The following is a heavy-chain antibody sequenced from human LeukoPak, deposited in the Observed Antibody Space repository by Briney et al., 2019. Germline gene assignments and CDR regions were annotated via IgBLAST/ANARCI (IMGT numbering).Heavy chain of an antibody. D-gene: IGHD6-19*01. J-gene: IGHJ6*03. V-gene: IGHV3-53*01. CDR2: IYSCGST. Sequence: GGSLRLSCAASGFTVSSNYMSWVRQAPGKGLEWVSVIYSCGSTYYAASVKGRFTISRDNSKNTLYLQMNSLRAEDTAVYYCARVYKWLVLTFYYYYMDVWGKGTTVTVSS. CDR3: ARVYKWLVLTFYYYYMDV. CDR1: GFTVSSNY.